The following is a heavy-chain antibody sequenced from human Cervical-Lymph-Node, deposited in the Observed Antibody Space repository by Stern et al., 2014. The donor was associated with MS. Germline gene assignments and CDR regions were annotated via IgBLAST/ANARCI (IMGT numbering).Heavy chain of an antibody. CDR2: INPSGGNT. CDR1: GYTFTSYY. V-gene: IGHV1-46*01. J-gene: IGHJ4*02. CDR3: ARDPLRGYSYGFDY. Sequence: QVQLVQSGAEVKKPGASVKVSCKASGYTFTSYYMHWVRQAPGQGLEWIGIINPSGGNTSYAQKFQGRVPMTRDTSTSTVYMELSSLRSEDTAVYYCARDPLRGYSYGFDYWGQGTLVTVSS. D-gene: IGHD5-18*01.